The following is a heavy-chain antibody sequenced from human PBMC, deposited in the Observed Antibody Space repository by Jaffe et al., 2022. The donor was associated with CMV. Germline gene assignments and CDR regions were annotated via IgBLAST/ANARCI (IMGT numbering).Heavy chain of an antibody. CDR1: GYTFTSYG. V-gene: IGHV1-18*01. CDR2: ISAYNGNT. J-gene: IGHJ5*02. Sequence: QVQLVQSGAEVKKPGASVKVSCKASGYTFTSYGISWVRQAPGQGLEWMGWISAYNGNTNYAQKLQGRVTMTTDTSTSTAYMELRSLRSDDTAVYYCARDPGYDYVWGSYHPGWFDPWGQGTLVTVSS. D-gene: IGHD3-16*02. CDR3: ARDPGYDYVWGSYHPGWFDP.